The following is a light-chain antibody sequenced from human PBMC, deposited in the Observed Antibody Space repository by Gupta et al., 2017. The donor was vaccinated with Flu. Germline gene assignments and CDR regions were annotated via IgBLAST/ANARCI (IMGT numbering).Light chain of an antibody. CDR1: SGRSGYT. V-gene: IGLV4-69*01. Sequence: QVVLTQSPSASASLGASVRLTCTLSSGRSGYTIAWHQQQPEKGPRYVMRLNSDGSHKTGDGFSDRFLGSSSGAARDLTISSLQAEDEDDYYCQTWGTGIQVFGGGTKLTVL. J-gene: IGLJ2*01. CDR2: LNSDGSH. CDR3: QTWGTGIQV.